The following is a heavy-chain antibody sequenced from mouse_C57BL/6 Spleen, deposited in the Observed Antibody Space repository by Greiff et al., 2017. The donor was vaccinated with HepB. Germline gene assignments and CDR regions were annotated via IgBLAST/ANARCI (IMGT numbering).Heavy chain of an antibody. J-gene: IGHJ2*01. V-gene: IGHV5-17*01. D-gene: IGHD3-3*01. CDR2: ISSGSSTI. Sequence: DVMLVESGGGLVKPGGSLKLSCAASGFTFSDYGMHWVRQAPEKGLEWVAYISSGSSTIYYTDTVKGRFTISRDNAKNTLFLQMTSLRSEDTAMYYCARRAVFDYWGQGTTLTVSS. CDR3: ARRAVFDY. CDR1: GFTFSDYG.